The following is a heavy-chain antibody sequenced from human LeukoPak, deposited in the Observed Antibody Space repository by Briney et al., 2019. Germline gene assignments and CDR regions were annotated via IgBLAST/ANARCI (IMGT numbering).Heavy chain of an antibody. CDR1: GFTFSSYG. J-gene: IGHJ4*02. CDR2: IWYDGSNK. Sequence: GGSLRLSCAASGFTFSSYGMHWVRQAPGKGLEWVAVIWYDGSNKYYADSVKGRFTISRDNSKNTLYLQMNSLRAEDTAVYYCARAGGRGSYYSYFDYWGQGTLVTVSS. V-gene: IGHV3-33*01. D-gene: IGHD1-26*01. CDR3: ARAGGRGSYYSYFDY.